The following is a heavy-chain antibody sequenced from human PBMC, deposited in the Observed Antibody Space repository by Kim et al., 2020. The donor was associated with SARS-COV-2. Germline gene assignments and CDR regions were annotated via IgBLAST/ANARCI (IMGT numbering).Heavy chain of an antibody. CDR3: ARARGYDYHYCGMDV. D-gene: IGHD5-12*01. J-gene: IGHJ6*02. V-gene: IGHV4-4*02. Sequence: PSPKSRVTISVDKSKNQFSLKQSSVTAADTAVYYCARARGYDYHYCGMDVWGQGTTVTVSS.